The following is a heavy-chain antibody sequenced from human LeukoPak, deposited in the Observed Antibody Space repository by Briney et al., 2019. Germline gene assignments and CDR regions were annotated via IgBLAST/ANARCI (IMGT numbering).Heavy chain of an antibody. V-gene: IGHV2-5*02. D-gene: IGHD1-14*01. CDR3: AHRRSGYNWNHGDFDY. Sequence: SGPTLVNPTQTLTLTCSFSGFSLSTSGVGVGWIRQSPGKALEWLALIYWDDDKRYSPSLRNRLTIVNDTSHNQVVLILTNVDPADTATYYCAHRRSGYNWNHGDFDYWGQGNLVTVSS. J-gene: IGHJ4*02. CDR1: GFSLSTSGVG. CDR2: IYWDDDK.